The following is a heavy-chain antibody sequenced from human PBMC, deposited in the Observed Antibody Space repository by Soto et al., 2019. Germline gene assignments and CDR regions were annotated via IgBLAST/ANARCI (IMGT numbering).Heavy chain of an antibody. J-gene: IGHJ6*02. Sequence: QVQLVQSGAEVKKPGASVKVSCKASGYTFTSYGISWVRQAPGQGLEWMGWISAYNGNTNYAQKLQGRVTMTTDTATRPAYMGLRSLRSDDTAVYYCARDWEYYDSSGYIYGMDVWGQGTTVTVSS. CDR1: GYTFTSYG. D-gene: IGHD3-22*01. V-gene: IGHV1-18*01. CDR3: ARDWEYYDSSGYIYGMDV. CDR2: ISAYNGNT.